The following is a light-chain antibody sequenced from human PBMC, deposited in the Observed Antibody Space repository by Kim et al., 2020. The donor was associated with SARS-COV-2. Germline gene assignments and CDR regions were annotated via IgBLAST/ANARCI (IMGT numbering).Light chain of an antibody. CDR1: SSNIGKNV. V-gene: IGLV1-44*01. J-gene: IGLJ2*01. CDR2: GNN. Sequence: QSVLTQPPSASGTPGQRVTTSCSGSSSNIGKNVVNWYQQLPGMAPKLLIYGNNQRPSGVPDRFSGSKSGTSGSLVISGLQSDDEADYFCAAWDDGVEGVVFGGGTQLTVL. CDR3: AAWDDGVEGVV.